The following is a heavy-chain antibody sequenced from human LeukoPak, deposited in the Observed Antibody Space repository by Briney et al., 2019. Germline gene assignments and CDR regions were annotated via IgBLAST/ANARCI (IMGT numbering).Heavy chain of an antibody. J-gene: IGHJ4*02. CDR1: GGTFSSYA. Sequence: SVKVSCKASGGTFSSYAISWVRQAPGQGLEWMGGIIPIFGTANYAQKVQGRVTITTDESTSTAYMELSSLRSEDTAVYYCASEYYYDSSGYGPLFDYWGQGTLVTVSS. CDR3: ASEYYYDSSGYGPLFDY. V-gene: IGHV1-69*05. CDR2: IIPIFGTA. D-gene: IGHD3-22*01.